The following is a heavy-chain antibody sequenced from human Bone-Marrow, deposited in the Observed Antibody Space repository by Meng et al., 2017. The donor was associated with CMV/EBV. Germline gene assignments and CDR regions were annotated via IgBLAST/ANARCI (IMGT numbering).Heavy chain of an antibody. J-gene: IGHJ6*02. CDR2: IIPIFGTA. D-gene: IGHD2-2*01. Sequence: SVKVSCKASGGTFSSYTISWVRQAPGQGLEWMGGIIPIFGTANYAQKFQGRVTITTDDSTTTPYMRLSSLRSEDTAVYYCARGRVIEGFVLPASKNYYYGMDVWGPGTTVTVSS. V-gene: IGHV1-69*05. CDR3: ARGRVIEGFVLPASKNYYYGMDV. CDR1: GGTFSSYT.